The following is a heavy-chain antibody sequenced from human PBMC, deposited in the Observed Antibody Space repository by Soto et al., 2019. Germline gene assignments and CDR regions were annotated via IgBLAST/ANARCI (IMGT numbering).Heavy chain of an antibody. Sequence: GGSLRLSCAASGFTFSSYSMNWVRQAPGKGLEWVSSISSSSSYIYYADSVKGRFTISRDNAKNSLYLQMNSLRAEDTAVYYCARDDTMVRGAPDYWGQGTLVTVSS. J-gene: IGHJ4*02. CDR1: GFTFSSYS. CDR3: ARDDTMVRGAPDY. CDR2: ISSSSSYI. D-gene: IGHD3-10*01. V-gene: IGHV3-21*01.